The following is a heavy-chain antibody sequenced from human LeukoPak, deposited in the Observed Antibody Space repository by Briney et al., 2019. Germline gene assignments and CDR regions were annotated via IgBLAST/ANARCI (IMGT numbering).Heavy chain of an antibody. CDR2: ISAYNGNT. D-gene: IGHD3-10*01. Sequence: GASVKVSCKASGYTFTGYYMHWVRQAPGQGLEWMGWISAYNGNTNYAQKLQGRVTMTTDTSTSTAYMELRSLRSDDTAVYYCARGKDYYGSGNFDYWGQGTLVTVSS. J-gene: IGHJ4*02. V-gene: IGHV1-18*04. CDR3: ARGKDYYGSGNFDY. CDR1: GYTFTGYY.